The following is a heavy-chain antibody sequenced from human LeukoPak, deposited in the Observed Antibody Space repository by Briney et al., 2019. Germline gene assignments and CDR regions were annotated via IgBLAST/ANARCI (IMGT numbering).Heavy chain of an antibody. CDR2: IYPGDSDT. J-gene: IGHJ3*02. D-gene: IGHD6-19*01. V-gene: IGHV5-51*01. Sequence: GESLKISCKGSGYSFTSYWIGWVRQMPGKGLEWMGIIYPGDSDTRYSPSFQGQVTISADKSISTAYLQWSSLKASDTAMYYCARARSPMYSSGWYQDAFDIWGQGTMATVSS. CDR3: ARARSPMYSSGWYQDAFDI. CDR1: GYSFTSYW.